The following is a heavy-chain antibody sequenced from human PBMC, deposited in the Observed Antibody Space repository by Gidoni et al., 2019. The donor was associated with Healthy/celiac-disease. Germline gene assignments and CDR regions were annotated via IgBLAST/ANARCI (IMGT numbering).Heavy chain of an antibody. CDR2: IIPILGIA. D-gene: IGHD5-12*01. Sequence: QVQLVQSGAEVKKPGSSVKVSCKASGGAFSSYAISWVRQAPRQGLEWMGRIIPILGIANYAQKFQGSVTITADKSTSTAYMELSSLRSEDTAVYSCASEMATINYYYYGMDVWGQGTTVTVSS. V-gene: IGHV1-69*04. CDR1: GGAFSSYA. CDR3: ASEMATINYYYYGMDV. J-gene: IGHJ6*02.